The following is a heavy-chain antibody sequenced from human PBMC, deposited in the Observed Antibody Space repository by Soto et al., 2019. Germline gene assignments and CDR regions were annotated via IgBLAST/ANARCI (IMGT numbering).Heavy chain of an antibody. D-gene: IGHD3-10*01. CDR1: GFTFSSYA. CDR3: APHLWFGEFYY. V-gene: IGHV3-23*01. CDR2: ISGSGGST. J-gene: IGHJ4*02. Sequence: EVQLLESGGGLVQPGGSLRLSCAASGFTFSSYAMSWVRQAPGKGLEWVSAISGSGGSTYYADSVKSRLTMSRDNSKNSLYPQMNSLRAEDTAVDYYAPHLWFGEFYYWSQGTLVTVSS.